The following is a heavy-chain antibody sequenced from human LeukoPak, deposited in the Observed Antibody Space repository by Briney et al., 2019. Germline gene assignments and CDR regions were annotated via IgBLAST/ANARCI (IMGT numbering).Heavy chain of an antibody. CDR3: ARVPSYLYSSGWYHFDY. CDR2: IYYSGST. V-gene: IGHV4-39*07. J-gene: IGHJ4*02. D-gene: IGHD6-19*01. CDR1: GGSISSSSYY. Sequence: PSETLSLTCTVSGGSISSSSYYWGWICQPPGKGLEWIGSIYYSGSTYYNPSLKSRVTMSVDTSKNQFSLKLSSVTAADTAVYYCARVPSYLYSSGWYHFDYWGQGTLVTVSS.